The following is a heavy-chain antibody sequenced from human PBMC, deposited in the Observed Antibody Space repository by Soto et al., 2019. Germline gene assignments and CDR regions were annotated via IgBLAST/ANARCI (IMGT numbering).Heavy chain of an antibody. D-gene: IGHD2-15*01. CDR2: ISSSSRYI. J-gene: IGHJ5*02. V-gene: IGHV3-21*01. CDR3: AGQGYCSGGSCYSWFDP. CDR1: GFTFSSYS. Sequence: GGSLRLSCAASGFTFSSYSMNWVRQAPGKGLEWVSSISSSSRYIYYADSVKGRFTISRDNAKNSLYLQMNSLRAEDTAVYYCAGQGYCSGGSCYSWFDPWGQGTLVTVSS.